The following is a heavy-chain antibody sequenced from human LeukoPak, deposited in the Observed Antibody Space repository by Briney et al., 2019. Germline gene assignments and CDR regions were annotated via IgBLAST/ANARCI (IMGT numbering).Heavy chain of an antibody. CDR1: GGSFSGYY. CDR3: ARNDSSGYYYYFDY. J-gene: IGHJ4*02. V-gene: IGHV4-34*01. D-gene: IGHD3-22*01. Sequence: SETLSLTCAVYGGSFSGYYWSWIRQPPGKGLEWIGEINHSGSTNYNPSLKSRVTISVDTSKNQFSLKLSSVTAAATAVYYCARNDSSGYYYYFDYWGQGTLVTVSS. CDR2: INHSGST.